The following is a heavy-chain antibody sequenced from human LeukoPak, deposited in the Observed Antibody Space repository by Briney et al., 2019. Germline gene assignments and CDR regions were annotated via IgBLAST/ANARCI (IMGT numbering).Heavy chain of an antibody. Sequence: GGSLRLSCAASGFTFSSYAMSWVRQAPGKGLEWVSGISGSGDNTYYADSVKGRFTISRDNAKNSLYLQMNSLRAEDTAVYYCARDHRLFDFDYWGQGTLVTVSS. J-gene: IGHJ4*02. CDR1: GFTFSSYA. D-gene: IGHD2-21*01. CDR3: ARDHRLFDFDY. CDR2: ISGSGDNT. V-gene: IGHV3-23*01.